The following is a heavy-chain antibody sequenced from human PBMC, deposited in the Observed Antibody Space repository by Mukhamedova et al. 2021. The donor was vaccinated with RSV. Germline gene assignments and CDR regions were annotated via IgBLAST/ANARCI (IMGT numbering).Heavy chain of an antibody. CDR3: AREGGRWLAYYFDY. J-gene: IGHJ4*02. Sequence: AVSVKSRITISPDTSKNQFSLQLNSVTPEDTAVYYCAREGGRWLAYYFDYWGQGTLVTVSS. D-gene: IGHD6-19*01. V-gene: IGHV6-1*01.